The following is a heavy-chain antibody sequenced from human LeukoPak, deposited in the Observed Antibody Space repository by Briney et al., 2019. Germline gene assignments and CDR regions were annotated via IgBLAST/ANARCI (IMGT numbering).Heavy chain of an antibody. Sequence: GGSLRLSCAASGFTFSSYAMSWVRQAPGKGLEWVSAISGSGGSTYYADSVKGRFTISSDNSKNTLYLQMNSLRAEDTAVYYCAKDLSGSGSYYVSYYFDYWGQGTLVTVSS. V-gene: IGHV3-23*01. CDR2: ISGSGGST. D-gene: IGHD3-10*01. CDR1: GFTFSSYA. J-gene: IGHJ4*02. CDR3: AKDLSGSGSYYVSYYFDY.